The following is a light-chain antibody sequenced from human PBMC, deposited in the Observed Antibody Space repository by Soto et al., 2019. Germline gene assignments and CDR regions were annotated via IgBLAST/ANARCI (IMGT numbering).Light chain of an antibody. CDR1: QSVSSN. V-gene: IGKV3-15*01. Sequence: IVMPQSPATLTVAPWGRATLSCRASQSVSSNLAWYQQKPGQAPRLLIYGASTRATGIPARFSGSGSGTEFTLTISSLQSEDFAVYYCQQYNSWPLTFGQGTRLEIK. CDR3: QQYNSWPLT. CDR2: GAS. J-gene: IGKJ5*01.